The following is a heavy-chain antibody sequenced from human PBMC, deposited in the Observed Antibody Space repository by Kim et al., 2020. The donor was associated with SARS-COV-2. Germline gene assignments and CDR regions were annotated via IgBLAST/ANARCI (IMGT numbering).Heavy chain of an antibody. D-gene: IGHD3-22*01. CDR3: AKDGPRPSPHYDSSGYAHY. CDR2: ISYDGSNK. J-gene: IGHJ4*02. Sequence: GGSLRLSCAASGFTFSSYGMHWVRQAPGKGLEWVAVISYDGSNKYYADSVKGRFTISRDNSKNTLYLQMNSLRAEDTAVYYCAKDGPRPSPHYDSSGYAHYWGQGTLVTVSS. V-gene: IGHV3-30*18. CDR1: GFTFSSYG.